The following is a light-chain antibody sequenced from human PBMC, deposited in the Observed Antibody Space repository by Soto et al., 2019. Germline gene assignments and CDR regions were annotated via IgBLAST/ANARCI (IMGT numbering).Light chain of an antibody. CDR3: QQLNRYPLFT. CDR1: QGISSY. Sequence: IQLTQSPSSLSASVGYRVTITCRASQGISSYLAWYQQKPGKAPKLLIYAASTLQIGVPSRFSGSGSGTDFTLTISRLQPEDFATYYCQQLNRYPLFTFGPGTTVHIE. V-gene: IGKV1-9*01. J-gene: IGKJ3*01. CDR2: AAS.